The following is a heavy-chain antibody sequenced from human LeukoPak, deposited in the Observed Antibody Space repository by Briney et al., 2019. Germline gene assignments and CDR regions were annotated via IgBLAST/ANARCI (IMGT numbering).Heavy chain of an antibody. Sequence: GGSLRLSCAASRFTFSSYSMNWVHQALGKGLEWVSSISSSGSTIYYADSVKGRFTISRDNAKNSLYLQMNSLRAEDTAVYYCAELGITMIGGVWGKGTTVTISS. D-gene: IGHD3-10*02. CDR3: AELGITMIGGV. V-gene: IGHV3-48*04. J-gene: IGHJ6*04. CDR2: ISSSGSTI. CDR1: RFTFSSYS.